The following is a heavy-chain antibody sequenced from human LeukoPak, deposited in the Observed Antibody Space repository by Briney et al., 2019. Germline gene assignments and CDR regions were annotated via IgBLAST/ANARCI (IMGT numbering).Heavy chain of an antibody. J-gene: IGHJ5*02. V-gene: IGHV4-59*12. D-gene: IGHD3-16*01. CDR3: GRGFGDDVDL. Sequence: SETLSLTCTASGGSISRYYWRWVRQPPGKGLEWIGYVSDSGKTEYNPSLTSRVTMSVDTSKTQFSLKLTSVTAADKAVYYCGRGFGDDVDLWGRGTLVTVSS. CDR2: VSDSGKT. CDR1: GGSISRYY.